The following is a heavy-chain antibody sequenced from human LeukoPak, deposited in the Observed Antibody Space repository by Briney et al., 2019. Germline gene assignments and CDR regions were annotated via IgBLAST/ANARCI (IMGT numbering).Heavy chain of an antibody. CDR3: ARENSGSYREFDY. CDR1: GGSISSYY. Sequence: PSETLSLTCTVSGGSISSYYWSWIRQPAGKGLEWIGRIYTSGSTNYNASLKSRVSMSVDTSKNQSSLKLSSEAAADTAVFYCARENSGSYREFDYWGQGTLVTVSS. J-gene: IGHJ4*02. CDR2: IYTSGST. V-gene: IGHV4-4*07. D-gene: IGHD1-26*01.